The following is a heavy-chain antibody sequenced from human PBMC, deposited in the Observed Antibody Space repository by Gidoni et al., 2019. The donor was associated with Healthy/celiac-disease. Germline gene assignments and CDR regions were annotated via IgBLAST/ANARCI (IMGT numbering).Heavy chain of an antibody. Sequence: QVQLQESGPGLVTPSETLSLTCTVSGGSISSYYWSWIRQPPGKGLEWIGYIYYSGSTNYNPSLKSRVTISVDTSKNQFSLKLSSVTAADTAVYYCARELVVVITNHDAFDIWGQGTMVTVSS. CDR2: IYYSGST. CDR3: ARELVVVITNHDAFDI. V-gene: IGHV4-59*01. D-gene: IGHD3-22*01. CDR1: GGSISSYY. J-gene: IGHJ3*02.